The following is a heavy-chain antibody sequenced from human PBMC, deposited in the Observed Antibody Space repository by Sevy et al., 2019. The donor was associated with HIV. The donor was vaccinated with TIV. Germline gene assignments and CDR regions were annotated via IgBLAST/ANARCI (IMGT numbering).Heavy chain of an antibody. CDR3: AKLKWELNYFDY. V-gene: IGHV3-23*01. CDR1: GFTFSSYA. D-gene: IGHD1-26*01. J-gene: IGHJ4*02. CDR2: ISGSRGST. Sequence: GGSLRLSCAASGFTFSSYAMSWVRQAPGKGLEWVSAISGSRGSTYYADSVKGRFTISRDNSKNTLYLQMNSLRAEDTAVYYCAKLKWELNYFDYWGQGTLVTVSS.